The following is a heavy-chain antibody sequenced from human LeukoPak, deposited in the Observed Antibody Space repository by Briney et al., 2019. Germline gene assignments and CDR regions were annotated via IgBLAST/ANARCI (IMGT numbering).Heavy chain of an antibody. CDR2: INSDGSST. J-gene: IGHJ1*01. D-gene: IGHD6-19*01. V-gene: IGHV3-74*01. CDR1: GFTFSTYW. CDR3: ALEGYSSGWYQYFQH. Sequence: GGSLRLSCAASGFTFSTYWMHWVRQAPGKGLVWVSRINSDGSSTSYADSVEGRFTISRDNARNTLYPQMNSLRAEDTAVYYCALEGYSSGWYQYFQHWGQGTLVTVSS.